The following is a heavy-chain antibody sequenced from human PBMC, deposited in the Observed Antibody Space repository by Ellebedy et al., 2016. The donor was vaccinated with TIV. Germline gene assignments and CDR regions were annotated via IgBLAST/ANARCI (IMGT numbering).Heavy chain of an antibody. CDR2: INHSGST. Sequence: MPSETLSLTCAVYGGSFSGYYWSWIRQPPGKGMEWIGEINHSGSTNYNQSLKSRVTISVDTSKNQFSLKLSSVTAADTAVYYCARLTTMVRGFSAFDAFDIWGQGTMVTVSS. CDR3: ARLTTMVRGFSAFDAFDI. J-gene: IGHJ3*02. D-gene: IGHD3-10*01. CDR1: GGSFSGYY. V-gene: IGHV4-34*01.